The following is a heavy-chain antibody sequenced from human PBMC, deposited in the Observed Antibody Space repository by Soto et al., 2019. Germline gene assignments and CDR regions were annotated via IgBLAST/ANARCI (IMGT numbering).Heavy chain of an antibody. CDR2: IIPIFGTA. CDR3: ARASCSSTRCYLTLTAIDY. J-gene: IGHJ4*02. V-gene: IGHV1-69*13. D-gene: IGHD2-2*01. CDR1: GGTFSSYA. Sequence: SVKVSCKASGGTFSSYAISWVRQAPGQGLEWMGGIIPIFGTANYAQKFQGRVTITADESTSTAYMELSSLRYEDTAVYYCARASCSSTRCYLTLTAIDYWGQGTMVTVSS.